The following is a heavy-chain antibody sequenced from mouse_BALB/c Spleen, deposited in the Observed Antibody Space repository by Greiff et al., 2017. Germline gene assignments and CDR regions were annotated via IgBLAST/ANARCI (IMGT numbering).Heavy chain of an antibody. Sequence: QVHVKQSGAELVRPGSSVKISCKASGYAFSSYWIGQIYPGDGDTNYNGKFKGKATLTADKSSSTAYMQLSSLTSEDSAVYYCARNYRYDEVGFDYWGQGTTLTVSS. D-gene: IGHD2-14*01. CDR3: ARNYRYDEVGFDY. V-gene: IGHV1-80*01. J-gene: IGHJ2*01. CDR1: GYAFSSYW. CDR2: IYPGDGDT.